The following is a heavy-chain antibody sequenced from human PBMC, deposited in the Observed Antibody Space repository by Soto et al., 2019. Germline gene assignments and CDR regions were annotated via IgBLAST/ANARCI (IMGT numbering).Heavy chain of an antibody. V-gene: IGHV4-4*02. D-gene: IGHD6-13*01. CDR3: ARLDSEIGQLGNFDY. CDR2: IYHSGST. J-gene: IGHJ4*02. Sequence: QVQLQESGPGLVKPSGTLSLTCAVSGGSISSSNWWSWGRQPPGKGLEWIGEIYHSGSTKYNPSLKSRVTISVDKSKNQFSLKLSSVTAADTAVYYCARLDSEIGQLGNFDYWGQGTLVTVSS. CDR1: GGSISSSNW.